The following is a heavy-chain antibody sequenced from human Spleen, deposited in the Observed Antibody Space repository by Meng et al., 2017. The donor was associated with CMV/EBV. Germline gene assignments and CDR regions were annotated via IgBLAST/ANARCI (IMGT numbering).Heavy chain of an antibody. V-gene: IGHV1-69*04. Sequence: SVKVSCKASGATLNSYAISWVRQAPGQGLEWMGRIIPMVGIPKYAQKFQDRLTITADKSTSAAYMELTSLRSEDTAVYYCARIRFGYWGQGTLVTVSS. CDR1: GATLNSYA. J-gene: IGHJ4*02. CDR3: ARIRFGY. D-gene: IGHD3-16*01. CDR2: IIPMVGIP.